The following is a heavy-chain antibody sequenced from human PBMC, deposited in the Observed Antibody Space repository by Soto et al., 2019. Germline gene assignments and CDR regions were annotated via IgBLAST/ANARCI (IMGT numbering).Heavy chain of an antibody. J-gene: IGHJ5*01. D-gene: IGHD2-2*01. V-gene: IGHV3-11*06. Sequence: GGSLRLSCAASGFTFSDYFLSSIREAPGSGLEWFSFIRSSSDKIKNADSVKGRFTITRDNVKNSLYLKMSGLRAEEMAVYNCVRDSATSVVVPRVDGDNWFDPWGQGALVTVSS. CDR3: VRDSATSVVVPRVDGDNWFDP. CDR1: GFTFSDYF. CDR2: IRSSSDKI.